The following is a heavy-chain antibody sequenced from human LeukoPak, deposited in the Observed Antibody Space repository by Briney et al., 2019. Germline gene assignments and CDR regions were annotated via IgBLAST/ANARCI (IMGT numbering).Heavy chain of an antibody. CDR2: VYYSGGT. CDR1: GGSISNYF. D-gene: IGHD6-19*01. Sequence: NPSETLSLTCTVSGGSISNYFWSWIRQPPGKGLEWIGYVYYSGGTNYNPSLKSRVTISIDTSKNQFSLKLSSVTAADTAVYYCARVKSSSWYYFDYWGQGTLVTVSS. CDR3: ARVKSSSWYYFDY. V-gene: IGHV4-59*01. J-gene: IGHJ4*02.